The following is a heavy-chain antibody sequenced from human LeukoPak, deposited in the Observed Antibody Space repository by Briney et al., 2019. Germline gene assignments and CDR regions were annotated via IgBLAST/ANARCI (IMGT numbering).Heavy chain of an antibody. CDR2: VFTSETT. CDR3: ARELYGSGSYFDY. V-gene: IGHV4-4*07. CDR1: GGSISSYY. Sequence: SETLSLTCTVSGGSISSYYWSWIRQPPGKGLEWIGRVFTSETTNYNPSLKSRVTMSVDTSKTQFSLKLNSVTAADTAVYYCARELYGSGSYFDYWGQGTLVTVSS. D-gene: IGHD3-10*01. J-gene: IGHJ4*02.